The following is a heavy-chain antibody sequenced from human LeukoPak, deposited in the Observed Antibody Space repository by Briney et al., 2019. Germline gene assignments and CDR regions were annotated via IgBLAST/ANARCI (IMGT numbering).Heavy chain of an antibody. CDR1: VGTFSSYA. J-gene: IGHJ5*02. Sequence: SVKVSCKASVGTFSSYAISWVRQAPGQGLEWMGGIIPIFGTANYAQKFQGRVTITRNTSISTAYMELSSLRSEDTAVYYCARLIRGVNINWFDPWGQGTLVTVSS. V-gene: IGHV1-69*05. D-gene: IGHD3-10*01. CDR2: IIPIFGTA. CDR3: ARLIRGVNINWFDP.